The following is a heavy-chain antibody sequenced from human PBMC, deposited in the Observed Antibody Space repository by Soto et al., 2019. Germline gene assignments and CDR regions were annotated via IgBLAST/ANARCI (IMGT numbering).Heavy chain of an antibody. CDR1: GFTFSSYA. CDR3: AKGDIVVVPAAADI. Sequence: GGSLGLSCAASGFTFSSYAMSWFRQAPGKGLEWVSAISGSGGSTYYADSVKGRFTISRDNSKNTLYLQMNSLRAEDTAVYYCAKGDIVVVPAAADIWGQGIMVTVSS. D-gene: IGHD2-2*01. CDR2: ISGSGGST. J-gene: IGHJ3*02. V-gene: IGHV3-23*01.